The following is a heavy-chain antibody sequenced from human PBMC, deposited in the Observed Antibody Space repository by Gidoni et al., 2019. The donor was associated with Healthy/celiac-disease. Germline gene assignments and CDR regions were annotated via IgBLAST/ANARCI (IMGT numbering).Heavy chain of an antibody. V-gene: IGHV1-69*01. CDR1: GGTFSSYA. D-gene: IGHD6-6*01. Sequence: QVQLVQSGAEVKKPGPSVQVSCKASGGTFSSYAIGWVRQAPGQGLEWMGGIFPICGTANYAKKFQGRVTITAVESTSTAYMELSSLRSEDTAVYYCARGYSSSTMLGERSWGQGTLVTVSS. J-gene: IGHJ1*01. CDR2: IFPICGTA. CDR3: ARGYSSSTMLGERS.